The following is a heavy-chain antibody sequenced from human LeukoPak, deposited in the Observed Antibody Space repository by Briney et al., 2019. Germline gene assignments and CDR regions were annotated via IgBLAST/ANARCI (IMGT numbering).Heavy chain of an antibody. CDR1: GFTFSGSA. J-gene: IGHJ4*02. Sequence: GGSLRLSCAASGFTFSGSAMHWVRQASGKGLEWVGRIRSKANSYATAYAASVKGRFTISRDDSKNTAYLQMNSLRAEDTAVYYCARDAGQPTLILDYWGQGTLVTVSS. CDR3: ARDAGQPTLILDY. V-gene: IGHV3-73*01. D-gene: IGHD6-13*01. CDR2: IRSKANSYAT.